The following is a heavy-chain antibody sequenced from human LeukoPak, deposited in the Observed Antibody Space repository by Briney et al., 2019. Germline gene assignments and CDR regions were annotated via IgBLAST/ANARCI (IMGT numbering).Heavy chain of an antibody. CDR2: FSWWGDRM. CDR3: AKDLGGSATTV. CDR1: GFTFEDHV. D-gene: IGHD2-2*01. J-gene: IGHJ4*02. Sequence: PGGSLRLSCAASGFTFEDHVMHGVRHAPGKGLEWGPRFSWWGDRMGYAEGVKGRFTISRDNGKNSLFLQMNSLRVEDTALYYCAKDLGGSATTVWGQGTLVTVSS. V-gene: IGHV3-9*01.